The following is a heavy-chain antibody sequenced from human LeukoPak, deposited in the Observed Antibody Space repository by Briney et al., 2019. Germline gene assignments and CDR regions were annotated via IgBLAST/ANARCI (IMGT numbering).Heavy chain of an antibody. CDR1: GFTVSTNY. CDR3: ARGHGVRGVEMVDY. D-gene: IGHD5-24*01. CDR2: IYSGGST. J-gene: IGHJ4*02. Sequence: GGSLRLSCAASGFTVSTNYMSWVRQAPGKGLEWVSVIYSGGSTYYADSVKGRFTISRDNSKNTLYLQMNSLRAEDTAVYYCARGHGVRGVEMVDYWGQGTLVTVSS. V-gene: IGHV3-66*01.